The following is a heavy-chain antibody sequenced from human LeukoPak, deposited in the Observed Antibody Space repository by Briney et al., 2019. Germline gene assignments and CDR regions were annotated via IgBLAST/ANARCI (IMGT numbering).Heavy chain of an antibody. D-gene: IGHD2-15*01. J-gene: IGHJ5*01. CDR3: ARDKAANNWFDF. CDR1: GVSVSNEY. CDR2: VSYSGST. Sequence: SETVSLTCTVSGVSVSNEYWMWIRQPPGKGLEWIGYVSYSGSTNYNPSLNSRVTISVDTSKSQFSLKLSSVTAADTAVYYCARDKAANNWFDFIGQGNLVTVSS. V-gene: IGHV4-59*02.